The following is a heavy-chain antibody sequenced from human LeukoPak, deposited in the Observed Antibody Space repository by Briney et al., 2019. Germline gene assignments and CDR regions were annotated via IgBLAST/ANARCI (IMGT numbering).Heavy chain of an antibody. CDR2: IYSGGST. V-gene: IGHV3-53*01. D-gene: IGHD3-10*01. J-gene: IGHJ2*01. Sequence: GGSLRLSCAASGFTVSSNYMSWVRQAPGKGLEWVSVIYSGGSTYYADSVKGRFTISRDNSKNTLYLQMNSLRAEDTAVYYCARVNYYGSGSYYASYWYFDLWGRGTLVTVSS. CDR1: GFTVSSNY. CDR3: ARVNYYGSGSYYASYWYFDL.